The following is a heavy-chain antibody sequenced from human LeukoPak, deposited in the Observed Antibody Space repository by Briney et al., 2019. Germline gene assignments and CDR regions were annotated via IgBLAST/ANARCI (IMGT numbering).Heavy chain of an antibody. CDR1: GYTFTSYG. D-gene: IGHD5-18*01. Sequence: ASVKVSCKASGYTFTSYGISWVRQAPGQGLEWMGWISAYNGNTNYAQKLQGRVTMTTDTSTSTAYMELSSLRSEDTAVCYCARGDKEVDTAMVNFDYWGQGTLVTVSS. CDR2: ISAYNGNT. CDR3: ARGDKEVDTAMVNFDY. J-gene: IGHJ4*02. V-gene: IGHV1-18*01.